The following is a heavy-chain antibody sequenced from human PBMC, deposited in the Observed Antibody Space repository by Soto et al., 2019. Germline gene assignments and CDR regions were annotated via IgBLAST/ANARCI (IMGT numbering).Heavy chain of an antibody. CDR1: GFTFSRFE. D-gene: IGHD3-10*01. Sequence: GGSLRLSCAASGFTFSRFELHWVRQAPGKGLEWISYISSSGSTAYYASSVEGRFTISRDNANNSVYLQMDSLRAKDTALYYCTRAAWFPYLSFYGGQGALVTVSS. CDR3: TRAAWFPYLSFY. V-gene: IGHV3-48*03. J-gene: IGHJ4*02. CDR2: ISSSGSTA.